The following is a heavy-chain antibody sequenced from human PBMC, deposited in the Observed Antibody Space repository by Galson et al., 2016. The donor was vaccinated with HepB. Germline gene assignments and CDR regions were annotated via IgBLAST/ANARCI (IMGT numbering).Heavy chain of an antibody. CDR1: GFTFNNHD. V-gene: IGHV3-30*03. D-gene: IGHD1-26*01. Sequence: SLRLSCAASGFTFNNHDMHWVRQAPGKGLEWVALISYDGSNEYYSDSVKGRFTISRDKSKNTMYLQMNSLRAEDTAVYYCARGDIVGAVFDYWGQGTLVTVSS. CDR2: ISYDGSNE. CDR3: ARGDIVGAVFDY. J-gene: IGHJ4*02.